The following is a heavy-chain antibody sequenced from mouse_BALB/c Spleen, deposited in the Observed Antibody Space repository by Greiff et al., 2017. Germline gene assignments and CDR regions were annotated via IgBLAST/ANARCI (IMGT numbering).Heavy chain of an antibody. CDR2: ISSGGST. CDR1: GFTFSSYA. Sequence: DVKLVESGGGLVKPGGSLKLSCAASGFTFSSYAMSWVRQTPEKRLEWVASISSGGSTYYPDSVKGRFTISRDNARNILYLQMSSLRSEDTAMYYCARGSDYYGSSYWYFDVWGAGTTVTVSS. V-gene: IGHV5-6-5*01. D-gene: IGHD1-1*01. CDR3: ARGSDYYGSSYWYFDV. J-gene: IGHJ1*01.